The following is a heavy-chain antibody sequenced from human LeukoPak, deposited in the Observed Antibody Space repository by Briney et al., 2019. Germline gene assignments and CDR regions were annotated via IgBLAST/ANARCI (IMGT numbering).Heavy chain of an antibody. D-gene: IGHD4-17*01. CDR2: IYPGDSDT. V-gene: IGHV5-51*01. CDR1: GYRFTGYW. CDR3: ARHRIDYGDYEAFDL. J-gene: IGHJ3*01. Sequence: GESLKISCKTSGYRFTGYWIAWVRQQPGKGLGWIRIIYPGDSDTRFRPPFQAQVTFPAEKSFNTANLQWSRLKAWDPAIYSFARHRIDYGDYEAFDLWGKGTKVTVSS.